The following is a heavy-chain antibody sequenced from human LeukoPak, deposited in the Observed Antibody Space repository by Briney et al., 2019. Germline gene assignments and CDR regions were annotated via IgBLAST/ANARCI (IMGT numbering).Heavy chain of an antibody. V-gene: IGHV3-49*03. J-gene: IGHJ5*02. CDR1: GFTFGDYA. CDR2: IRSKAYGGTT. Sequence: GGSLRLSCTAFGFTFGDYAMSWFRQAPGKGLEWVGFIRSKAYGGTTEYAASVKGRFTISRDDSKSIAYLQMNSLKTEDTAVYYCTRDHSSSWYPNWFDPWGQGTLVTVSS. CDR3: TRDHSSSWYPNWFDP. D-gene: IGHD6-13*01.